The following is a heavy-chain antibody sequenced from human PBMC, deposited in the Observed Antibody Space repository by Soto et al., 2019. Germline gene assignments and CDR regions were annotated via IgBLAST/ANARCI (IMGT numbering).Heavy chain of an antibody. CDR3: ARVDFWSGYWGLDY. D-gene: IGHD3-3*01. CDR2: IKEDGSEK. V-gene: IGHV3-7*01. CDR1: GFTFSSHW. Sequence: GGSLRLSCAASGFTFSSHWMSWVRQAPGKGLEWVANIKEDGSEKYYVDSVKGRFTVSRDNAKNSLHLEMNSLGAEDTALYYCARVDFWSGYWGLDYWGQGTLVTVSS. J-gene: IGHJ4*02.